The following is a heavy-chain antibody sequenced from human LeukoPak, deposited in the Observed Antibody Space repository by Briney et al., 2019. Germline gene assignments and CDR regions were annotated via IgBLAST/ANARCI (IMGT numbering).Heavy chain of an antibody. D-gene: IGHD6-13*01. CDR3: ATEGYRDSY. V-gene: IGHV3-48*03. Sequence: GGSLRLSCAASGFTFSSYEVNWVRQAPGKGLEWVSYISSSGSIIYYADSLKGRFTISRDNANTSLYLQMNSLRAENTAVYYCATEGYRDSYWGQGTLVTVSS. CDR2: ISSSGSII. J-gene: IGHJ4*02. CDR1: GFTFSSYE.